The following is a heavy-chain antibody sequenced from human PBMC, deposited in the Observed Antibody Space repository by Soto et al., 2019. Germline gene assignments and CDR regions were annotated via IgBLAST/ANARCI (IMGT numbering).Heavy chain of an antibody. D-gene: IGHD2-8*02. V-gene: IGHV1-69*13. J-gene: IGHJ6*02. CDR3: ATSVGIAPTGEDGMDV. CDR1: GGTFSIYG. Sequence: WASVKVSCKASGGTFSIYGFSWVRQAPGQGPEWIGGIIPILTTPNYAQKFQGRVTIVADESTTTVYMELSSLKFEDTAVYYCATSVGIAPTGEDGMDVWGQGTLVTVSS. CDR2: IIPILTTP.